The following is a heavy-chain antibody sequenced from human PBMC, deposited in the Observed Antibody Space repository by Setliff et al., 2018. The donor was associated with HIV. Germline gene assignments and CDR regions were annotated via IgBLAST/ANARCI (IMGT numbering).Heavy chain of an antibody. Sequence: SETLSLTCTVSGGSISSSTYYWGWIRQPPGKGLEWIGNIHFSGSTYYNPSLKSRVSLSIDTSKNYFSLKLTSVTAADTAMYFCARAGHYDFLGGFSAQPLDPWGRGILVTVSS. D-gene: IGHD3-3*01. J-gene: IGHJ5*02. CDR2: IHFSGST. CDR1: GGSISSSTYY. CDR3: ARAGHYDFLGGFSAQPLDP. V-gene: IGHV4-39*07.